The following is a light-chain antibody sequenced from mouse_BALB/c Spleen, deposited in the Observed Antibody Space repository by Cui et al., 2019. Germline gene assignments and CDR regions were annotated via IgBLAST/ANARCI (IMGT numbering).Light chain of an antibody. Sequence: DILMTQSPSSMSVSLGDTVSITCHASQGISSNIGWLQQKPGKSFKGLIYHGTNLEDGVPSRFSGNGSGADYSLTISSLESEDFADYYCVQYAQFPPTFGGGTKLEIK. CDR2: HGT. V-gene: IGKV14-100*01. CDR3: VQYAQFPPT. J-gene: IGKJ1*01. CDR1: QGISSN.